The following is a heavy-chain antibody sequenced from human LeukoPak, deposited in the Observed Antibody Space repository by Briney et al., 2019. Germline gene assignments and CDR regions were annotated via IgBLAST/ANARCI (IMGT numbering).Heavy chain of an antibody. Sequence: GGSLRLSCAASGFIFSDYYMSWIRQAPGKGLEWVSYISSSGSTIHYADSVKGRFTISRDNSKNTLYLQMNSLRAEDTAVYYCARVASIVVVPAAILDPGDYYGMDVWSQGTTVTVSS. V-gene: IGHV3-11*04. CDR2: ISSSGSTI. D-gene: IGHD2-2*02. CDR3: ARVASIVVVPAAILDPGDYYGMDV. J-gene: IGHJ6*02. CDR1: GFIFSDYY.